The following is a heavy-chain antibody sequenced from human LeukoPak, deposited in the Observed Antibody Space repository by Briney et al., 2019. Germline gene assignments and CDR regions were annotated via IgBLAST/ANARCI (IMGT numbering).Heavy chain of an antibody. CDR1: GGSISSGSYY. V-gene: IGHV4-61*02. D-gene: IGHD3-9*01. Sequence: SETLSITCTVSGGSISSGSYYWSWIRQPAGKGLEWIGRIYTSGSTNYNPSLKSRVTISVDTSKNQFSLKLSSVTAADTAVYYCASELLSYDISYYFDYWGQGTLVTVSS. CDR3: ASELLSYDISYYFDY. CDR2: IYTSGST. J-gene: IGHJ4*02.